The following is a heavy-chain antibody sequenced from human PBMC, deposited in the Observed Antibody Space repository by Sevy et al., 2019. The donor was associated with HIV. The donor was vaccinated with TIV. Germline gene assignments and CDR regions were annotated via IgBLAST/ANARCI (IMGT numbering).Heavy chain of an antibody. D-gene: IGHD1-26*01. CDR2: INSDGSRT. CDR1: GFTFSSDW. V-gene: IGHV3-74*01. CDR3: IRGTSGTFGH. J-gene: IGHJ4*02. Sequence: GGSLRLSCEVSGFTFSSDWMHWVRQAPGKGLVWVSRINSDGSRTNYADSVKGRFTISRDSAKNTLFLQMDSLRAEDTAMYYCIRGTSGTFGHWGQGTLVTVS.